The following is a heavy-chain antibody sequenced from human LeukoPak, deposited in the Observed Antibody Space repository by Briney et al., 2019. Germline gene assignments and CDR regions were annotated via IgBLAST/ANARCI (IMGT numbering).Heavy chain of an antibody. J-gene: IGHJ3*02. D-gene: IGHD2-2*02. CDR3: ARRRKSSYSDAFDI. Sequence: PPGXXXXWIGFIYYSGSTNYNPSLKSRATMSVDTSKNQFSLKLSSVTAVDTAVYYCARRRKSSYSDAFDIWGQGTMVTVSS. V-gene: IGHV4-61*07. CDR2: IYYSGST.